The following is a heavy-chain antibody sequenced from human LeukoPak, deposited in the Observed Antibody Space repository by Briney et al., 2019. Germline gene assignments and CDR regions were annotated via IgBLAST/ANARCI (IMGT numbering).Heavy chain of an antibody. Sequence: PSETLSLTCTVSGGSISSYYWSWIRQPPGKGLEWIGYIYYSGSTNYNPSLKSRVTISVDTSKNQFSLKLSSVTAADTAVYYCARHSSSSWGYYYYYYMDVWGKGTTVTISS. CDR1: GGSISSYY. J-gene: IGHJ6*03. V-gene: IGHV4-59*08. D-gene: IGHD6-13*01. CDR3: ARHSSSSWGYYYYYYMDV. CDR2: IYYSGST.